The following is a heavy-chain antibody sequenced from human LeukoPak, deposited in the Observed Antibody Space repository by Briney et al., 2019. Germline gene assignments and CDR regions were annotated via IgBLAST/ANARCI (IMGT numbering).Heavy chain of an antibody. D-gene: IGHD2/OR15-2a*01. CDR2: IKSKTNGGIT. CDR3: AREGIGGGAFDI. Sequence: GGSLRLSCAASGFSFSSAWMSWVRQAPGKGLEWVGRIKSKTNGGITGYAAPVKGRFTISRDDSKNTLYLQMDSLKTEDTAVYYCAREGIGGGAFDIWGQGTMVTVSA. J-gene: IGHJ3*02. CDR1: GFSFSSAW. V-gene: IGHV3-15*01.